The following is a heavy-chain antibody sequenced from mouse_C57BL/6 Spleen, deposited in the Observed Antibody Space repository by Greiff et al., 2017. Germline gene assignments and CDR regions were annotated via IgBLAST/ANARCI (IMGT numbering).Heavy chain of an antibody. CDR1: GFSFNTYA. V-gene: IGHV10-1*01. Sequence: GGGLVQPKGSLKLSCAASGFSFNTYAMNWVRQAPGKGLEWVARIRSKSNNYATYYADSVKDRFTISRDDSESMLYLQMNNLKTEDTAMYYCVRRGDDWYFDVWGTGTTVTVSS. CDR3: VRRGDDWYFDV. J-gene: IGHJ1*03. CDR2: IRSKSNNYAT.